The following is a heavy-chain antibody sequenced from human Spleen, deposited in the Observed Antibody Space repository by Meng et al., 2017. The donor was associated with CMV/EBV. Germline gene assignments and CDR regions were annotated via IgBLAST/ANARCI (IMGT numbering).Heavy chain of an antibody. CDR1: GFTFSSYW. CDR3: ARHSSGYYPYYGMDV. Sequence: LSLTCAASGFTFSSYWMSWVRQAPGKGLEWVASIKQDGSEKYYVDSVKGRFTISRDNAKNSLYLQMNSLRAEDTAVYYCARHSSGYYPYYGMDVWGQGTTVTVSS. V-gene: IGHV3-7*01. D-gene: IGHD3-22*01. J-gene: IGHJ6*02. CDR2: IKQDGSEK.